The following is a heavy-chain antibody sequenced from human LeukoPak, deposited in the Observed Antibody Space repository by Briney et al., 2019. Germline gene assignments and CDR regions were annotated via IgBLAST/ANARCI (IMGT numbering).Heavy chain of an antibody. CDR3: ASIDHDYGDYYRWFDP. CDR1: GFTISSNY. V-gene: IGHV3-53*01. CDR2: IYSGGST. D-gene: IGHD4-17*01. J-gene: IGHJ5*02. Sequence: GGSLRLSCAASGFTISSNYMSWVRQAPGKGLEWVSVIYSGGSTYYADSMKGRFTISRDNSKNTLYLQMNSLRAEDTAVYYCASIDHDYGDYYRWFDPWGQGTLVTVSS.